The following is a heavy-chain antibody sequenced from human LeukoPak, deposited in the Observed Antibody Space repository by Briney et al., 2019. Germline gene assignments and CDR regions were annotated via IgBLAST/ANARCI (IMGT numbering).Heavy chain of an antibody. V-gene: IGHV4-39*01. D-gene: IGHD2-15*01. CDR1: GGSIRTSSYY. Sequence: SETLSLTCTVSGGSIRTSSYYWGWIRQPPGKGLEWIGSIYYTRSTYYNPSLKSRVTISVDTSKNQFSLMVSSVTAADTAVYYCAQVVVVAATPPQYYFDYWGQGTLVTVSS. J-gene: IGHJ4*02. CDR2: IYYTRST. CDR3: AQVVVVAATPPQYYFDY.